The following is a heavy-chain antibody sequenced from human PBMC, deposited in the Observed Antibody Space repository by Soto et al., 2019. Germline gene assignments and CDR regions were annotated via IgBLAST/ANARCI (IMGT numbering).Heavy chain of an antibody. CDR3: ARIDPPLMLAWFDP. J-gene: IGHJ5*02. Sequence: SETLSLTCTVSGGSISSGGSYWSWIRQRPGKGLEWIGYIFYSGSFYYTPSLKSRVMISADTSKNQFSLTLSSVTAADTALYYCARIDPPLMLAWFDPWGQGTLVTVSS. CDR2: IFYSGSF. V-gene: IGHV4-31*03. CDR1: GGSISSGGSY. D-gene: IGHD2-8*01.